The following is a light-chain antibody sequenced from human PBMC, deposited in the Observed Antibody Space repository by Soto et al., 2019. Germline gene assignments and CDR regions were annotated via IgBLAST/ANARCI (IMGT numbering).Light chain of an antibody. CDR2: EFS. J-gene: IGLJ3*02. V-gene: IGLV2-14*01. CDR1: SSDVGGYNY. CDR3: CSYTTSPPV. Sequence: QSALTQPASVSGSPGQSITISCTGTSSDVGGYNYVSWYPQHPGKAPKLMIYEFSNRPSGVSNRFSGSKSGNTASLTISVLQAEDETDYYCCSYTTSPPVFGGGTKLTVL.